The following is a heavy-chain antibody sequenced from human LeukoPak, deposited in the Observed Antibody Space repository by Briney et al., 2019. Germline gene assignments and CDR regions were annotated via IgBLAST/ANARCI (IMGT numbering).Heavy chain of an antibody. V-gene: IGHV4-59*01. Sequence: SETLSLTCNVSGGSIEYYWNWLRQPPGTGLQWLGYIHYNGVTDYNPSLGSRVRMSVDTSNNQFSLRLTSVTAADTAVYYCARDRRHRGGYLDLWGRGTQVTVSS. CDR3: ARDRRHRGGYLDL. J-gene: IGHJ2*01. CDR2: IHYNGVT. CDR1: GGSIEYY. D-gene: IGHD3-16*01.